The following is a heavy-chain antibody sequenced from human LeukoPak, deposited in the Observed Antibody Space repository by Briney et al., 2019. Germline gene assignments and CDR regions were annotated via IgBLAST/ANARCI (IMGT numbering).Heavy chain of an antibody. V-gene: IGHV3-23*01. Sequence: GGSLRLSCAAYGFTCSTYAMSWARQASGKELEWVSAISGSGGSTYYADSVKGRFTISRDNSKNTLYLQMNSLGAEDTAVYYCAKEGPMVRDCDYWGQGTLVTVSS. CDR1: GFTCSTYA. CDR2: ISGSGGST. D-gene: IGHD3-10*01. J-gene: IGHJ4*02. CDR3: AKEGPMVRDCDY.